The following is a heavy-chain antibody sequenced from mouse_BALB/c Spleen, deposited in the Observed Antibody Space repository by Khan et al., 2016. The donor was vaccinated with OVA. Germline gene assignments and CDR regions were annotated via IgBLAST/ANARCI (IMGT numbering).Heavy chain of an antibody. CDR2: IYPGTDNS. D-gene: IGHD3-2*02. J-gene: IGHJ2*01. CDR3: AREEALYHFDH. Sequence: VQLQESGAELVRPGASVKLSCKTSGYIFTSYWIHWVKQRSGQGLEWIARIYPGTDNSYYNEKFKDKATLTADKSSSTAYMQLSSLKSEDSDVYCCAREEALYHFDHGGQGTTRTVSS. V-gene: IGHV1S132*01. CDR1: GYIFTSYW.